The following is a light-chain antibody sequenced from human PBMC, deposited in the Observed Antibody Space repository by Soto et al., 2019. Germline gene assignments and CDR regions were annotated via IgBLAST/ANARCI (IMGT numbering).Light chain of an antibody. CDR3: QQYNSYSGIT. CDR1: QSISSW. Sequence: DIQMTQFPSTLSASVGDRVTITCRASQSISSWLAWHQQKPGKAPKLLIYDASSLESGVPSRFSGSGSGAEFTLTISSLQPDDFATYYCQQYNSYSGITFGQGTRLEIK. V-gene: IGKV1-5*01. CDR2: DAS. J-gene: IGKJ5*01.